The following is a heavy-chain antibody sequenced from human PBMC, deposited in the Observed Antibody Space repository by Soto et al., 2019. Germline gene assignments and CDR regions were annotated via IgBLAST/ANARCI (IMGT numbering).Heavy chain of an antibody. Sequence: EVQLLESGGGLVQPGGSLRLSCAASGFTFNNYAMTWVRQAPGKGLEWVSAISGGGDTTSYADSVKGRFTVSRDGSKNTLYLQMSSLRAEDTALYYCAKGRGGSGSLTPRVAFWGQGTLFTVSS. J-gene: IGHJ4*02. CDR1: GFTFNNYA. CDR3: AKGRGGSGSLTPRVAF. CDR2: ISGGGDTT. D-gene: IGHD3-10*01. V-gene: IGHV3-23*01.